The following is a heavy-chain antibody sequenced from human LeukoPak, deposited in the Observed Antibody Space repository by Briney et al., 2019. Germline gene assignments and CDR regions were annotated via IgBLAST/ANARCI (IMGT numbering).Heavy chain of an antibody. CDR3: ARDKYGDYAVDY. D-gene: IGHD4-17*01. CDR1: GFTFSSYS. CDR2: ISSGSSTI. V-gene: IGHV3-48*04. Sequence: GGSLRLSCAASGFTFSSYSMHWVRQAPGKGLEWLSYISSGSSTIYYADSVKGRFTISRDNAKNSLYLQMNSLRAEDTAVYYCARDKYGDYAVDYWGQGTLVTVSS. J-gene: IGHJ4*02.